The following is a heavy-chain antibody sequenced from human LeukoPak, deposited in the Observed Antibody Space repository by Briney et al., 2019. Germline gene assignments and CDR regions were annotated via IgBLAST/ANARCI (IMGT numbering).Heavy chain of an antibody. D-gene: IGHD1-26*01. J-gene: IGHJ4*02. CDR3: AREDWELRYYFDY. V-gene: IGHV3-72*01. Sequence: PGGSLRLSCAVSGFTLSDYYMDWVRQAPGKGLECVGRMRNKANGYTTEYAASVKGRFSISRDDSKNSLYLQMNSLRAEDTAVYYCAREDWELRYYFDYWGQGTLVTVSS. CDR1: GFTLSDYY. CDR2: MRNKANGYTT.